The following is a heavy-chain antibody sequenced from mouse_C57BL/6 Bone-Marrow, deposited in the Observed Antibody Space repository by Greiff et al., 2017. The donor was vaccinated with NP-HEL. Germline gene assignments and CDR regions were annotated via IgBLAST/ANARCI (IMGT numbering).Heavy chain of an antibody. J-gene: IGHJ3*01. CDR1: GYTFTSYW. CDR3: ARSNQDSSGYWFAY. CDR2: IDPSDSYT. V-gene: IGHV1-69*01. D-gene: IGHD3-2*02. Sequence: QVQLKQPGAELVMPGASVKLSCKASGYTFTSYWMHWVKQRPGQGLEWIGEIDPSDSYTNYNQKFKGKSTLTVDKSSSTAYMQLSSLTSEDSAVYYCARSNQDSSGYWFAYWGQGTLVTVSA.